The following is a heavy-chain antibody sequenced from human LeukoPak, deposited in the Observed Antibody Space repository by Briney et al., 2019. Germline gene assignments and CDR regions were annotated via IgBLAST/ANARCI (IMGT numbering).Heavy chain of an antibody. D-gene: IGHD3-10*01. Sequence: GASVKVSCKASGYTFTGYYMHWVRQAPGQGLELLGWINLSTGDTFVAQTFKGRVSLTRDTSISTAYMELSSLRSDDTAVFYCARETYGSGSFFDYWGQGTLVTVSS. J-gene: IGHJ4*02. CDR1: GYTFTGYY. CDR3: ARETYGSGSFFDY. V-gene: IGHV1-2*02. CDR2: INLSTGDT.